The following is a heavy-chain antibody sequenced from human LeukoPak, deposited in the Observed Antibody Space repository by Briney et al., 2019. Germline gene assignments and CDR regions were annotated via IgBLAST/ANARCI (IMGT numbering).Heavy chain of an antibody. D-gene: IGHD3-9*01. CDR2: ISSSSSYI. J-gene: IGHJ4*02. V-gene: IGHV3-21*01. CDR3: ARGEMGYDILTGYYQRYFDY. Sequence: GGSLRLSCAASGFTFGSYSMNWVRQAPGKGLEWVSSISSSSSYIYYADSVKGRSTISRDNAKNSLYLQMNSLRAEDTAVYYCARGEMGYDILTGYYQRYFDYWGQGTLVTVSS. CDR1: GFTFGSYS.